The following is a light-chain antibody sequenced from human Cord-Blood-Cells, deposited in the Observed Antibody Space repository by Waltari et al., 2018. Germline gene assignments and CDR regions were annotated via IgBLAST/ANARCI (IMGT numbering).Light chain of an antibody. J-gene: IGLJ2*01. CDR2: KDS. Sequence: SYELTQPPSVSVSLGQMARITCPGEALPKKYASRYQQKPGQFPVLVLYKDSERPSGIPERFSGSSSGTIVTLTISGVQAEDEADYYCLSADSSATYAVFGGGTKLTVL. CDR3: LSADSSATYAV. CDR1: ALPKKY. V-gene: IGLV3-16*01.